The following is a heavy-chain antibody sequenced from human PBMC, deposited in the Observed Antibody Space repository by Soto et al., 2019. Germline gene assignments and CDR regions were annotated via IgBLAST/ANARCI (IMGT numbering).Heavy chain of an antibody. D-gene: IGHD3-16*01. CDR3: ARDLGGPDY. CDR2: LSSDGFGT. CDR1: GFTLSAYW. Sequence: PGGSLRLSCAASGFTLSAYWMHWVRQAPGRGLEWVSRLSSDGFGTAYADSVKGQFHISRDNARNTLFLQMNGLRAEDTAVYYCARDLGGPDYWGRGTLVTVSS. J-gene: IGHJ4*02. V-gene: IGHV3-74*03.